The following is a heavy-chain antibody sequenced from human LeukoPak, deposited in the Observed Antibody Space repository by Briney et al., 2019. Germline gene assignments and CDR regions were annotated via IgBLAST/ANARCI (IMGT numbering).Heavy chain of an antibody. J-gene: IGHJ4*02. CDR3: ARDTEAVSGTFALHPKFDY. V-gene: IGHV1-2*02. D-gene: IGHD6-19*01. Sequence: ASVKVSCKASGYTFTGYYMHWVRQAPGQGLEWMGWINPNSGGTNYAQKFQGRVTMTRDTSISTAYMELSRLTSDDTAVYYCARDTEAVSGTFALHPKFDYWGQGTLVTVSS. CDR1: GYTFTGYY. CDR2: INPNSGGT.